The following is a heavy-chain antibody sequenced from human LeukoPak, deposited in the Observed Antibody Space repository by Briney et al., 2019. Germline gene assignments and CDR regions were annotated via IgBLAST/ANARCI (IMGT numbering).Heavy chain of an antibody. J-gene: IGHJ3*02. CDR3: ARTYYYDSSGCDAFDI. Sequence: GGSLRLPCAASGFAVSGNYMSWVRQAPGKGLEWVANIKQDGSEKYYVDSVKGRFTISRDNAKNSLYLQMNSLRAEDTAVYYCARTYYYDSSGCDAFDIWGQGTMVTVSS. D-gene: IGHD3-22*01. CDR2: IKQDGSEK. CDR1: GFAVSGNY. V-gene: IGHV3-7*03.